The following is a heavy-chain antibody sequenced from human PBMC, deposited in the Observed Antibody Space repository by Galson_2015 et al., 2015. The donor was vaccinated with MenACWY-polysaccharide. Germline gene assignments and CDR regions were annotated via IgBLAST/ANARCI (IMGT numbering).Heavy chain of an antibody. Sequence: SLRLSCAASGFSFSAYAMGWVRHIPGKGLEWVSSITGSGSHAFYADSVRGRFTMSKDNSKNTLFLQMDTLRAEDTAVYHCARNSLQSRNFDVWGQGTLVTVSS. CDR1: GFSFSAYA. CDR3: ARNSLQSRNFDV. CDR2: ITGSGSHA. V-gene: IGHV3-23*01. D-gene: IGHD1/OR15-1a*01. J-gene: IGHJ4*02.